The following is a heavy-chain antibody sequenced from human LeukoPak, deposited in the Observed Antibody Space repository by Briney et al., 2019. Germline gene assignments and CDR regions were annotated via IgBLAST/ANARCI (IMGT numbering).Heavy chain of an antibody. J-gene: IGHJ6*02. V-gene: IGHV4-34*01. CDR2: INHSGST. CDR1: GGSFSGYY. D-gene: IGHD3-3*01. CDR3: ARGPGRITILGVVISWYYYGMDV. Sequence: SETLSLTCAVYGGSFSGYYWSWIRQPPGKGLEWIGEINHSGSTNYNRSLKSRVTISVDTSKNQFSLKLSSVTAADTAVYYCARGPGRITILGVVISWYYYGMDVWGQGTTVTVSS.